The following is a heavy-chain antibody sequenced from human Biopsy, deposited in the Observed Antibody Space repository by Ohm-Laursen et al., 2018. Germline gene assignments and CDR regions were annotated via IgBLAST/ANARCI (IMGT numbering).Heavy chain of an antibody. CDR2: MNPNSGNT. Sequence: GSSVKVSCKTSGYTFTSYDINWVRQATGQGLEWMGWMNPNSGNTDYAQKFQGRVTMTRNTSISTAYMELNSLRSGDTAVYYCARGSFWFGGNYYYYGMDVWGQGTTVTVSS. CDR3: ARGSFWFGGNYYYYGMDV. V-gene: IGHV1-8*01. D-gene: IGHD3-10*01. J-gene: IGHJ6*02. CDR1: GYTFTSYD.